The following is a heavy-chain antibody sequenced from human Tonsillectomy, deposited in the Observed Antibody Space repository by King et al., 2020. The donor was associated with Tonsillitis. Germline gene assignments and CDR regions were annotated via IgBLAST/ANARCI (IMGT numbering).Heavy chain of an antibody. CDR2: IIPIFGTT. J-gene: IGHJ3*02. Sequence: VQLVESGAEVKKPGSSVNVSCKVSGGTFTAISWVRQAPGKGLEWMGGIIPIFGTTNYAQKFQDRVTITADESTSTAYMELTSLRFEDTALYYCARVLGARGAFDIWGPGTMVTVSS. CDR1: GGTFTA. D-gene: IGHD1-26*01. CDR3: ARVLGARGAFDI. V-gene: IGHV1-69*01.